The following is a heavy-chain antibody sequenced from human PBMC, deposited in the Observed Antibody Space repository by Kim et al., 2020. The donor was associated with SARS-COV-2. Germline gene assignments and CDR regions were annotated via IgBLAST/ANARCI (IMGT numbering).Heavy chain of an antibody. D-gene: IGHD4-17*01. CDR3: ARALNGDYGLVDY. V-gene: IGHV1-69*01. Sequence: NYAQKFKGRVTITADESTSTAYMELSSLRSEDTAVYYCARALNGDYGLVDYWGQGTLVTVSS. J-gene: IGHJ4*02.